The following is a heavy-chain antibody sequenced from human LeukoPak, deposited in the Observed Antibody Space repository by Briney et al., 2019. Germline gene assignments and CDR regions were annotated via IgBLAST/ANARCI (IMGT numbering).Heavy chain of an antibody. CDR1: GGSFSGYY. V-gene: IGHV4-34*01. CDR2: INHSGST. CDR3: ARNRFHKDYDFWSASIVRISSGLDY. Sequence: SETLSLTCAVYGGSFSGYYWSWIRQPPGKGLEWIGEINHSGSTNYNPSLKSRVTISVDTSKNQFSLKLSSVTAADTAVYYCARNRFHKDYDFWSASIVRISSGLDYWGQGTLVTVSS. D-gene: IGHD3-3*01. J-gene: IGHJ4*02.